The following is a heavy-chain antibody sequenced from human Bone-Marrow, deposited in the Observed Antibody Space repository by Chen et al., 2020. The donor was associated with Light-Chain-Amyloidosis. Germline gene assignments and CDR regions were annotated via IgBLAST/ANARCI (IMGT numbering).Heavy chain of an antibody. Sequence: EVQLVESGGGVVQPGGSLTLSCAASGFTFDDYAMHWVRQAPGKGLEWVSLIVGDGRSTDYADSVKGRFTISRDNHKNSLSLQMNSLKSEDTALYYCAKSPRYSTGRFDYWGQGTLVTVSS. V-gene: IGHV3-43*02. CDR3: AKSPRYSTGRFDY. J-gene: IGHJ4*02. CDR1: GFTFDDYA. CDR2: IVGDGRST. D-gene: IGHD2-8*02.